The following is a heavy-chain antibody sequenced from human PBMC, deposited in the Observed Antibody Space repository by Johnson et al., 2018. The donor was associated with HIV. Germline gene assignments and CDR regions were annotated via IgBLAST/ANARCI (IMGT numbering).Heavy chain of an antibody. J-gene: IGHJ3*02. CDR2: ISYDGSNN. CDR3: AVYYYGSGSRNDAFDI. Sequence: QVQLVESGGGVVQPGRSLRLSCAASGFTFSSYAMHWVRQAPGKGLEWVAVISYDGSNNYYADSGKGRYTISRDHSKKTLYLQMKSLRAEETAVYYCAVYYYGSGSRNDAFDIWGQGTMVTVSS. CDR1: GFTFSSYA. V-gene: IGHV3-30-3*01. D-gene: IGHD3-10*01.